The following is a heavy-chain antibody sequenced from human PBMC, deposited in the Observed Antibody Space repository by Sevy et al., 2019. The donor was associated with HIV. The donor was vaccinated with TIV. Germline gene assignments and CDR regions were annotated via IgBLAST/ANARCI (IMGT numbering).Heavy chain of an antibody. CDR1: GFTFSSYA. D-gene: IGHD2-15*01. Sequence: GGSLRLSCAASGFTFSSYAMSWVRQAPGKGLEWVSAISGNGADTYYADSVKGRFTISRDNSKNTLYLQMNSLRAEDTGVYYCAKGFCSGATCPRDYYYYGMDVWGQGTTVTVSS. J-gene: IGHJ6*02. V-gene: IGHV3-23*01. CDR3: AKGFCSGATCPRDYYYYGMDV. CDR2: ISGNGADT.